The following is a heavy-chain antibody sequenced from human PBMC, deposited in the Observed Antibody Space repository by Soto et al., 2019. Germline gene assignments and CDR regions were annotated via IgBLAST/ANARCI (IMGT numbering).Heavy chain of an antibody. CDR2: IDPSDSYT. CDR1: GYSFTSYW. D-gene: IGHD2-8*01. Sequence: GESLKISCKGSGYSFTSYWISWVRQMPGKGLEWMGRIDPSDSYTNYSPSFQGHVTISADKSISTAYLQWSSLKASDTAMYYCARLHYGVYFGGDYYGMDVWGQGTTVTVSS. J-gene: IGHJ6*02. V-gene: IGHV5-10-1*01. CDR3: ARLHYGVYFGGDYYGMDV.